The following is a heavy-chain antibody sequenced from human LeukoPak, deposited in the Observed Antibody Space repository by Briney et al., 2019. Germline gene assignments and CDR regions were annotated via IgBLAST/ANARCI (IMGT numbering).Heavy chain of an antibody. CDR3: ARHASSGGSPQYYYYGMDV. J-gene: IGHJ6*02. Sequence: SSETLSLTCTVSGGSITSSSYYWGWIRQPPGKGLEWIGSIYYSGSTYYNPSLKSRVTISVDTSKNQFSLKLRSVTAADTTVYYCARHASSGGSPQYYYYGMDVWGQGTTVTVSS. V-gene: IGHV4-39*01. D-gene: IGHD2-15*01. CDR2: IYYSGST. CDR1: GGSITSSSYY.